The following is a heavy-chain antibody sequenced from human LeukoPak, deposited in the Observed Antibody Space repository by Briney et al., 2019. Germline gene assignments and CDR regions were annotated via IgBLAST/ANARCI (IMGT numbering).Heavy chain of an antibody. CDR3: ARGPSSGWPDY. Sequence: GGSLRLSCAASGFTFSNYGMHWVRQAPGKGLEWVAVISYDGGEQHYGDSVKGRFSISRDDSKNTLYLQMNSLRAEDTAVYYCARGPSSGWPDYWGQGTLVTVSS. CDR1: GFTFSNYG. V-gene: IGHV3-30*03. CDR2: ISYDGGEQ. J-gene: IGHJ4*02. D-gene: IGHD6-19*01.